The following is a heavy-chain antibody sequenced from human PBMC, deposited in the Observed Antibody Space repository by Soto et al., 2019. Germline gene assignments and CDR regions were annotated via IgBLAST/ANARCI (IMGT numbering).Heavy chain of an antibody. CDR1: GGSLSSYY. Sequence: PSETLSLTCTVSGGSLSSYYWSWIRRPPGMGLEWIASISYSGTTNYNSSLKSRVTISIDTSKNQFSLKFNSVTAADTAVYYCAREGYNFGPFDYWGQGALVTSPQ. V-gene: IGHV4-59*01. CDR2: ISYSGTT. CDR3: AREGYNFGPFDY. J-gene: IGHJ4*02. D-gene: IGHD5-18*01.